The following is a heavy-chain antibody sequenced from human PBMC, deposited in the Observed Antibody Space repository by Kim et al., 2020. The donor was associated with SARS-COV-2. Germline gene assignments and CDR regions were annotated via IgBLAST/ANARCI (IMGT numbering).Heavy chain of an antibody. V-gene: IGHV4-34*01. D-gene: IGHD2-2*01. CDR1: GGSFSGYY. Sequence: SETLSLTCAVYGGSFSGYYWSWIRRPPGKGLEWIGEINHSGSTNYNPSLKSRVTISVDTSKNQFSLKLSSVTAADTAVYYCARGLRFIVVVPAAMVPWFDPWGQGTLVTVSS. CDR3: ARGLRFIVVVPAAMVPWFDP. CDR2: INHSGST. J-gene: IGHJ5*02.